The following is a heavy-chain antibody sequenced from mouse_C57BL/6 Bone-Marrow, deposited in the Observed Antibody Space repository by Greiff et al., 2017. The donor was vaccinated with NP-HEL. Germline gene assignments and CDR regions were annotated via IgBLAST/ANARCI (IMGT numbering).Heavy chain of an antibody. CDR3: TRDSPDY. CDR1: GYTFTSYW. V-gene: IGHV1-59*01. CDR2: IDPSDSYT. J-gene: IGHJ2*01. Sequence: QVQLQQSGAELVRPGTSVKLSCKASGYTFTSYWMHWVKQRPGQGLEWIGVIDPSDSYTNYNQKFKGKATLTVDTSSSTAYMQLSSLTSEDSAVYYSTRDSPDYWGQGTTLTVSS.